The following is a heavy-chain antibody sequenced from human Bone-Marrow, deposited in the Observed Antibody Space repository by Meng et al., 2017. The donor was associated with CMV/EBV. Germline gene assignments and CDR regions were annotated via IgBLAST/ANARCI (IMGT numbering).Heavy chain of an antibody. J-gene: IGHJ3*01. CDR3: AGPDDMGSSPHDPFDL. CDR1: GGSISSYY. Sequence: SETLSLTCTVSGGSISSYYWSWIRQPPGKGLEWIGYVYYSGSTNYNPSLKSRVTISVDTSKNQFSLKLSSVTAADTAMYYCAGPDDMGSSPHDPFDLWGQGKMVTGSS. CDR2: VYYSGST. V-gene: IGHV4-59*01. D-gene: IGHD1-1*01.